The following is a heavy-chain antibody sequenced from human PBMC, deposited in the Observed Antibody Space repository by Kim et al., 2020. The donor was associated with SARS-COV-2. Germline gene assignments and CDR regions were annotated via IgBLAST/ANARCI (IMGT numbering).Heavy chain of an antibody. CDR2: ISYDGSNK. J-gene: IGHJ6*01. Sequence: GGSLRLSCAASGFTISSYGMHWVRQAPGKGLEWVAVISYDGSNKYYADSVKGRFTISRDNSKNTLYLQMNSLRAEDTAVYYCARDRLAGTSYYYYGMDG. CDR1: GFTISSYG. CDR3: ARDRLAGTSYYYYGMDG. V-gene: IGHV3-33*05. D-gene: IGHD6-19*01.